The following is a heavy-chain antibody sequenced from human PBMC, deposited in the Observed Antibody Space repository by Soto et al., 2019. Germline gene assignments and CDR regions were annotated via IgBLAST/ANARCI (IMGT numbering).Heavy chain of an antibody. V-gene: IGHV3-74*01. Sequence: EVQLVESGGGLVQPGGSLRLSCVASGFIFSNYWLHWVRQVPEKGLEWVSRIDSDGTGTSYADSVRGRFTFSRDNTKSTLYLQMTSLRPEDTAVYYCVRLGGAHNFDHCGRGPLVTVSS. CDR1: GFIFSNYW. CDR3: VRLGGAHNFDH. CDR2: IDSDGTGT. J-gene: IGHJ4*02. D-gene: IGHD4-17*01.